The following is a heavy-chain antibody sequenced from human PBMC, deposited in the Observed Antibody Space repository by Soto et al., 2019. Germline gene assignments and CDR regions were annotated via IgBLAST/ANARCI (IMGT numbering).Heavy chain of an antibody. V-gene: IGHV4-31*03. J-gene: IGHJ4*02. CDR1: GGSISSGGYY. D-gene: IGHD2-15*01. CDR3: ARVWGGYCSGGSCYWVDY. Sequence: QVQLQESGPGLVKPSQTLSLTCTVSGGSISSGGYYWSWIRQHPGKGLEWIGYIYYSGSTYYNPSLKSRVTLSVDTSKNHFSLKLSSVTAADTAVYYCARVWGGYCSGGSCYWVDYWGQGTLVTVSS. CDR2: IYYSGST.